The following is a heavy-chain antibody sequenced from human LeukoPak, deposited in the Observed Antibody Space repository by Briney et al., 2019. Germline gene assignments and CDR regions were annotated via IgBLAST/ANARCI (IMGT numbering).Heavy chain of an antibody. CDR3: ARNPYYYDSGSYYNSAFDI. CDR2: ISYTGIT. CDR1: GGSISSSRDY. J-gene: IGHJ3*02. D-gene: IGHD3-10*01. V-gene: IGHV4-39*01. Sequence: SETLSLTCTVSGGSISSSRDYWGWIRQPPGKGLEWIGSISYTGITYYNPSLKSRVTISVDTSKNQFSLKPSSVTAADTAVYYCARNPYYYDSGSYYNSAFDIWGQGTLVTVSS.